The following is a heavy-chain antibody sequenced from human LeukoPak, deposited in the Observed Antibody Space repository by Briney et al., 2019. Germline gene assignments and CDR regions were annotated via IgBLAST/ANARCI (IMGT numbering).Heavy chain of an antibody. CDR2: IYYTGTS. CDR1: GGSISSSSHH. Sequence: SETLSLTCTVSGGSISSSSHHWAWIRQPPGKGLEWIASIYYTGTSYYNPSLKSRLTISVGSSRDQFSLRLSSVTAADTGVYYCSREHESASDYWGQGILVTVSS. V-gene: IGHV4-39*02. CDR3: SREHESASDY. J-gene: IGHJ4*02.